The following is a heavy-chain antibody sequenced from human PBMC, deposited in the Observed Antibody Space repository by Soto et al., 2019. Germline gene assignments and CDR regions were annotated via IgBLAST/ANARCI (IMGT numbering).Heavy chain of an antibody. CDR3: ARKNPYYYYGMDV. V-gene: IGHV4-34*01. CDR2: INHSGST. CDR1: GGSFSGYY. Sequence: SETLSLTCAVYGGSFSGYYWSWIRQPPGKGLEWIGEINHSGSTNYNPSLKSRVTISVDTPKNQFSLKLSSVTAADTAVYYCARKNPYYYYGMDVWGQGTTVTVSS. J-gene: IGHJ6*02.